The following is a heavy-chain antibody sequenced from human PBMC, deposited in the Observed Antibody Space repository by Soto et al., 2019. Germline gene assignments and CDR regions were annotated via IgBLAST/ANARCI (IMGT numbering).Heavy chain of an antibody. Sequence: QVQLVESGGGVVQPGTSLRLSCAASGFTFKTHAMHWVRQAPGKGLEWMGVIAYDGNEKFYADSVKGRFTISRDNAKNALYLQINTLRMEHTAVYYCGKDVGDYVPYYYGVDVWGQGTTVTVSS. CDR1: GFTFKTHA. V-gene: IGHV3-30*18. CDR2: IAYDGNEK. J-gene: IGHJ6*02. CDR3: GKDVGDYVPYYYGVDV. D-gene: IGHD1-26*01.